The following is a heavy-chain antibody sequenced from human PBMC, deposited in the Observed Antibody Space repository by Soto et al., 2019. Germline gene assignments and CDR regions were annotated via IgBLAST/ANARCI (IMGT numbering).Heavy chain of an antibody. CDR2: ISYDGSNK. J-gene: IGHJ4*02. D-gene: IGHD6-19*01. V-gene: IGHV3-30*18. CDR3: AKDDNIAVAGTVGFDY. CDR1: GFTFSSYG. Sequence: SLRLSCAASGFTFSSYGMHWVRQAPGKGLEWVAVISYDGSNKYYADSVKGRFTISRDNSKNTLYLQMNSLRAEDTAVYYCAKDDNIAVAGTVGFDYWGQGTLVTVSS.